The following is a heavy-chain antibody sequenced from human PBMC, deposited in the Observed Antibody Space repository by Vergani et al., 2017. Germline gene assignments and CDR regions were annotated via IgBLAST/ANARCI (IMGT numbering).Heavy chain of an antibody. D-gene: IGHD3-22*01. Sequence: EVQLVESGGGLVQPGGSLRLSCAASGFTFSSYSMNWVRQAPGKGLEWVSSISSSSSYIYYADSVKGRFTISRDNAKNSLYLQMNSLRTEDTALYYCAKDHTPFDSSGLLLGYWGQGTLVTVSS. CDR1: GFTFSSYS. V-gene: IGHV3-21*04. J-gene: IGHJ4*02. CDR3: AKDHTPFDSSGLLLGY. CDR2: ISSSSSYI.